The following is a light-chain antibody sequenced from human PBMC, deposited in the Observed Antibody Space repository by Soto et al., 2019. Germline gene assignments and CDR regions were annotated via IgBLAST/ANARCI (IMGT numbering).Light chain of an antibody. CDR2: GAS. CDR3: QQYNKWPLT. CDR1: QSVSSN. Sequence: ERVMTQSPATLSVSPGERATISCRASQSVSSNLAWYQQKPGQGPRLLIYGASTRATGIPARFSGSGSGTEFTLTISSLQSEDFAVYYCQQYNKWPLTFGQGTKV. J-gene: IGKJ1*01. V-gene: IGKV3-15*01.